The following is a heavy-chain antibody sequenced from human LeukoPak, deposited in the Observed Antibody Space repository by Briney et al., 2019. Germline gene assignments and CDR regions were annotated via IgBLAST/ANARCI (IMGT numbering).Heavy chain of an antibody. Sequence: SETLSLTCAVYGGSINTYYWRWIRQPPGKGLEWIGYIYTTGNTNYNPSLKGRVTISLDTSKNQFSLNLTSVTAADTAVYYCAKHDTVFGAAHFYMDVWGKRTTVTVSS. CDR3: AKHDTVFGAAHFYMDV. V-gene: IGHV4-4*09. CDR1: GGSINTYY. D-gene: IGHD3-3*01. CDR2: IYTTGNT. J-gene: IGHJ6*03.